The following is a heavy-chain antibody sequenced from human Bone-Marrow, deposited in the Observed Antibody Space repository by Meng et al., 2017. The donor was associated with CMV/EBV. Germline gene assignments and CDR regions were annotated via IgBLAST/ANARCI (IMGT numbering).Heavy chain of an antibody. CDR3: ATGVADFEY. CDR1: GYTFTSYD. V-gene: IGHV1-8*01. Sequence: LLVRTGAGGKKPWASVKVSCKAPGYTFTSYDINSVRHAAGQGLEWMGWMNPNSGNTDYAQKFQGRVTMTRNISKSTAYVDLSSLRSEDTAVYYCATGVADFEYWGQGTLVTVSS. D-gene: IGHD6-19*01. J-gene: IGHJ4*02. CDR2: MNPNSGNT.